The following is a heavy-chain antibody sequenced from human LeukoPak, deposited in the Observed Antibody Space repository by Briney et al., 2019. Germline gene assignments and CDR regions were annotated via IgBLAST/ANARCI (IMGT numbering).Heavy chain of an antibody. J-gene: IGHJ1*01. Sequence: SETLSLTCTVSGGYISSSSYYWGWIRQPPGKGLEWIGDIYYTGRTYYNSSLKSRITIAIDTSKTQFSQKRTSVTAADTAVYYGARRRYYDSSGYLDWGQGTLITVSS. CDR3: ARRRYYDSSGYLD. CDR2: IYYTGRT. CDR1: GGYISSSSYY. D-gene: IGHD3-22*01. V-gene: IGHV4-39*01.